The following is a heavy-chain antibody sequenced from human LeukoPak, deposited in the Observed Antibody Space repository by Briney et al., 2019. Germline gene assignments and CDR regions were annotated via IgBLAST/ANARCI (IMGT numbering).Heavy chain of an antibody. V-gene: IGHV3-30*03. CDR3: AGVPAATYYYYYGMDV. J-gene: IGHJ6*04. CDR1: GFTFSSYW. Sequence: GGSLRLSCAASGFTFSSYWMHWVRHAPGKGLEWVAVISYDGSNKYYADSVKGRFTISRDNSKNTLYLQMNSLRAEDTAVYYCAGVPAATYYYYYGMDVWGKGTTVTVSS. CDR2: ISYDGSNK. D-gene: IGHD2-2*01.